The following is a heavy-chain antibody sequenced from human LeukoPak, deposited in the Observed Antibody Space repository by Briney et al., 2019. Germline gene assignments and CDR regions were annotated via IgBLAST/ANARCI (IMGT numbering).Heavy chain of an antibody. V-gene: IGHV1-18*01. CDR1: GYTFTSYG. D-gene: IGHD2-2*01. J-gene: IGHJ6*02. CDR2: ISAYNGNT. CDR3: ARDHIVVVPAAIRFDV. Sequence: GASVKVSCKASGYTFTSYGISWVRQAPGQGLEWMGWISAYNGNTNYAQKLQGRVTMTTDTSTSTAYMELRSLRSDDTAVYYCARDHIVVVPAAIRFDVWGQGTTVTVSS.